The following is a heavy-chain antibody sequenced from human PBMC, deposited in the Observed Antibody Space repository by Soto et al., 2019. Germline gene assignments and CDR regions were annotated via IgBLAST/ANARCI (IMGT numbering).Heavy chain of an antibody. J-gene: IGHJ6*02. CDR3: ASAGIVVVPAANWGYYYGMDV. V-gene: IGHV1-69*13. CDR2: IIPIFGTA. D-gene: IGHD2-2*01. CDR1: GGTFSSYA. Sequence: GASVKVSCKASGGTFSSYAISWVRQAPGQGLEWMGGIIPIFGTANYAQKFQGRVTITADESTSTAYMELSSLRSEDTAVYYCASAGIVVVPAANWGYYYGMDVWGQGTTVTVSS.